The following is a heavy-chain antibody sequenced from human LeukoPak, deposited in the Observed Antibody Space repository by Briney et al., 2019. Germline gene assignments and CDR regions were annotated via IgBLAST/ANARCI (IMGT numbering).Heavy chain of an antibody. CDR2: ITSSSVYI. V-gene: IGHV3-21*01. D-gene: IGHD4-17*01. CDR3: ARDRIIYGDYGDAFDI. J-gene: IGHJ3*02. Sequence: GGSLRLSCAAPGFTFSTYSMNWVRQTPGKGLEWVSSITSSSVYIYYADSVKGRFTISRDNAKNSLYLQMNSLRAEDTAVYYCARDRIIYGDYGDAFDIWGQGTMVTVSS. CDR1: GFTFSTYS.